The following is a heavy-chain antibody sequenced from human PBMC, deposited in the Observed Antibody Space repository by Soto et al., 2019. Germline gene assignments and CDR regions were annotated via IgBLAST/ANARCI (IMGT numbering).Heavy chain of an antibody. CDR1: GFTFSSYG. CDR3: ARDFLSYGSGSLMGGMDV. D-gene: IGHD3-10*01. CDR2: IWYAGSNK. V-gene: IGHV3-33*01. Sequence: QVQLVESGGGVVQPGRSLRLSCAASGFTFSSYGMHWVRQAPGKGLEWVAVIWYAGSNKYYADSVKGRFTISRDNSKNSLYLKMNSLRYEDTAVYYCARDFLSYGSGSLMGGMDVWGQGTTVTVSS. J-gene: IGHJ6*02.